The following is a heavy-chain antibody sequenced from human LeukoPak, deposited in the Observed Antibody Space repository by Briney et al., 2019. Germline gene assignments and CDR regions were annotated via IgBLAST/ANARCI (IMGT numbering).Heavy chain of an antibody. D-gene: IGHD3-10*01. CDR1: GFTFSDYY. J-gene: IGHJ6*02. Sequence: GGSLRLSCAASGFTFSDYYMSWIRQAPGKGLEWLSHMSSSGDTIYHADSVRGRFTISRDDSKNTFYLQMNSLRAEDTAVYYCAKANRDHLSHYYGVDVWGQGTTVVVSS. CDR2: MSSSGDTI. CDR3: AKANRDHLSHYYGVDV. V-gene: IGHV3-11*04.